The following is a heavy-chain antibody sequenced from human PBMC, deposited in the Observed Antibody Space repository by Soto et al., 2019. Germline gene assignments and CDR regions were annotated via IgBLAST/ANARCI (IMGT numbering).Heavy chain of an antibody. V-gene: IGHV3-74*01. CDR3: AREFCSGGNCYTYYFDP. Sequence: LRLSCAASGLTFNRYWMHWVRHAPGKGLVWVSHINTDGTNSNYADSVKGRFTVSRDNAKSTLFLQMNSLRDEDTAVYYCAREFCSGGNCYTYYFDPWGQGIPVTVSS. CDR1: GLTFNRYW. D-gene: IGHD2-15*01. CDR2: INTDGTNS. J-gene: IGHJ5*02.